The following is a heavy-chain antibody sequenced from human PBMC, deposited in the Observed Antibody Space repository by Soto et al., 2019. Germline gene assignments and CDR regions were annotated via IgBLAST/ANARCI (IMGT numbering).Heavy chain of an antibody. V-gene: IGHV1-18*01. CDR3: AKNGQPPYYYYAMDV. CDR2: ISGYNGDT. Sequence: QGQLVQSGPEAKKPGASVKVSCKASGYTFSRYGISWVRQAPGQGLEWMGWISGYNGDTKYAQKVQGRVTMTIDTSTYTAYMELRRLTSDDTAIYYCAKNGQPPYYYYAMDVWGQGTTVTVSS. CDR1: GYTFSRYG. J-gene: IGHJ6*02. D-gene: IGHD2-8*01.